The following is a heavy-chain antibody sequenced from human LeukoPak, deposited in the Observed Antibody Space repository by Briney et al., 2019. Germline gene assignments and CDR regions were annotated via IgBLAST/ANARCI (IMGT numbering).Heavy chain of an antibody. V-gene: IGHV3-23*01. D-gene: IGHD2-2*02. CDR2: ISGSGGST. CDR1: GFTFSSYA. CDR3: AKGGYCSSTSCYTRGGFDP. Sequence: PGGYLRLSCAASGFTFSSYAMSWVRQAPGKGLEWVSAISGSGGSTYYADSVKGRFTISRDNSKNTLYLQMNSLRAEDTAVYYCAKGGYCSSTSCYTRGGFDPWGQGTLVTVSS. J-gene: IGHJ5*02.